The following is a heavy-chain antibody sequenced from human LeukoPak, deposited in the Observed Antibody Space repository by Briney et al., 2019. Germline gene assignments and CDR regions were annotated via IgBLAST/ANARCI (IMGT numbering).Heavy chain of an antibody. J-gene: IGHJ4*02. CDR2: ISDSGST. Sequence: SETLSLTCTVSGGSLSTHHWSWIRQSPGRGLEWIGYISDSGSTNYNPSLKSRVTISVDTSKNQFSLMLSSVTAADTAVYYCARGYDSSAYYPFNYWGQGTLVTVSS. CDR3: ARGYDSSAYYPFNY. CDR1: GGSLSTHH. V-gene: IGHV4-59*11. D-gene: IGHD3-22*01.